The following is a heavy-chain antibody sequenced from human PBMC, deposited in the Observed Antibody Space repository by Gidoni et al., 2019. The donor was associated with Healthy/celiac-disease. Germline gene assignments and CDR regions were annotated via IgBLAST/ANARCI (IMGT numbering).Heavy chain of an antibody. Sequence: EVQLLESGGGLVQPGGSLRLSCAASGFTFSSYAMSWVRQAPGKGLEWVSAMSGSGGSTYYADSVKGRFTISRDNSKNTLYLQMNSLRAEDTAVYYCAKDEGIVGASLDYWGQGTLVTVSS. V-gene: IGHV3-23*01. CDR3: AKDEGIVGASLDY. J-gene: IGHJ4*02. D-gene: IGHD1-26*01. CDR2: MSGSGGST. CDR1: GFTFSSYA.